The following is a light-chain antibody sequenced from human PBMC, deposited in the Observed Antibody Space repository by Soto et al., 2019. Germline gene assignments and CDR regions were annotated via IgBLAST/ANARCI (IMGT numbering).Light chain of an antibody. CDR3: QQYYSYPLA. CDR2: AAS. V-gene: IGKV1-8*01. Sequence: AIRMTQSPSSLSASTGDRVTITCRASQGISSYLAWYQQEPGKAPKLLIYAASTLQSGVPSRFSGSGSGTDFTLTIGCLQSEDFATYYCQQYYSYPLAFGPGTKVDSK. J-gene: IGKJ3*01. CDR1: QGISSY.